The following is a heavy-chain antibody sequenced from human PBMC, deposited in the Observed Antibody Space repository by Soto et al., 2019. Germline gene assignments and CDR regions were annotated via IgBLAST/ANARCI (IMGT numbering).Heavy chain of an antibody. D-gene: IGHD4-4*01. V-gene: IGHV1-2*02. Sequence: ASVKVSCKASGYTFTGYYIHWVRQAPGQGREWMGWINPNSGGTNYAQKFQGRVTMTRDTSISTACMELSRLRSDDTAVYYCAREPLQLQYTTPYYYYGMDVWGQGTTVTVS. CDR2: INPNSGGT. J-gene: IGHJ6*02. CDR3: AREPLQLQYTTPYYYYGMDV. CDR1: GYTFTGYY.